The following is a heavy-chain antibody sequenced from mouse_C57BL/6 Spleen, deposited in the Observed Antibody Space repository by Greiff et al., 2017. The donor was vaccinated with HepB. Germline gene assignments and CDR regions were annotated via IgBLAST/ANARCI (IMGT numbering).Heavy chain of an antibody. V-gene: IGHV1-64*01. CDR1: GYTFTSYW. D-gene: IGHD2-4*01. Sequence: QVQLQQPGAELVKPGASVKLSCKASGYTFTSYWMHWVKQRPGQGLEWIGMIHPNSGSTNYNEKFKSKATLTVDKSSSTAYMQLSSLTSEDSAVYYCAREDDYESWFAYWGQVTLVTVSA. J-gene: IGHJ3*01. CDR2: IHPNSGST. CDR3: AREDDYESWFAY.